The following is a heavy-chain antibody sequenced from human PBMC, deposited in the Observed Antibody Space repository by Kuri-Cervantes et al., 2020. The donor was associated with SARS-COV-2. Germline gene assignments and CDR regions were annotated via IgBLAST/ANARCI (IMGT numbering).Heavy chain of an antibody. D-gene: IGHD5-12*01. CDR3: ARELATTSVYYYYGMDV. CDR2: ISWNSGSI. Sequence: SLKISCAASGFTFDDYAMHWVRQAPGKGLEWVSGISWNSGSIGYADSVKGRFTISRDNAKNSLYLQMNSLRAEDTAVYYCARELATTSVYYYYGMDVWGQGTTVTVSS. J-gene: IGHJ6*02. V-gene: IGHV3-9*01. CDR1: GFTFDDYA.